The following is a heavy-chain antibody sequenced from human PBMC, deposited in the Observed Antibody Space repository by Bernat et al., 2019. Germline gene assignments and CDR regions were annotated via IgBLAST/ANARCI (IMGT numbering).Heavy chain of an antibody. Sequence: QVQLVQSGAEVKKPGASVKVSCKVSGYTLTELSMHWVRQAPGKGLEWMGGFDPEDGETIYAQKFQGRVTMTEETSTDTAYRELSSLRSEDTAVYYWATGVGVGATVYYFDYWGQGTLVTVSS. V-gene: IGHV1-24*01. J-gene: IGHJ4*02. CDR3: ATGVGVGATVYYFDY. CDR2: FDPEDGET. CDR1: GYTLTELS. D-gene: IGHD1-26*01.